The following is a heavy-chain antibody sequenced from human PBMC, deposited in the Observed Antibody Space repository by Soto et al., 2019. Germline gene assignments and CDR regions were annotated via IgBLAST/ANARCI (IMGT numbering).Heavy chain of an antibody. CDR1: SGSISSSNW. CDR3: ARVCSSTSCYTSSCCYAFDI. D-gene: IGHD2-2*02. V-gene: IGHV4-4*02. J-gene: IGHJ3*02. Sequence: SETLSLTCAVSSGSISSSNWWSWVRQPPGKGLEWIGEIYHSGSTNYNPSLKSRVTISVDKSKNQFSLKLSSVTAADTAVYYCARVCSSTSCYTSSCCYAFDIWGQGTMVTVPS. CDR2: IYHSGST.